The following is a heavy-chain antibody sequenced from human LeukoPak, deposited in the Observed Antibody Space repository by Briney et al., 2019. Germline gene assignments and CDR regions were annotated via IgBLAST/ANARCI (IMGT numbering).Heavy chain of an antibody. D-gene: IGHD1-26*01. CDR1: GFTFSGYR. CDR2: IGGITGYI. CDR3: ASLDRGSYYSFDY. V-gene: IGHV3-21*01. Sequence: PGGSLRLSCAASGFTFSGYRMNWVRQAPGKGLEWVSSIGGITGYINYADSVKGRFTISRDNAKNSLYLQMNSLRAEDTAVYYCASLDRGSYYSFDYWGQGTLVTVSS. J-gene: IGHJ4*02.